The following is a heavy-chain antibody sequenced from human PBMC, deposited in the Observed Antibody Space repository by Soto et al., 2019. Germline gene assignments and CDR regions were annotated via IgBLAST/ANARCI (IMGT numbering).Heavy chain of an antibody. CDR2: ISYDGSND. Sequence: QVQLVESGGGVVQPGRSLRLSCAASGFTFSSFGMNWVRQAPGKGLEWVAHISYDGSNDHSADSVKGRFTISRDKSEYTLYRQMNSLRVEETAVYYCAKDTSVHDSGSYYLFDYWCQGTLVTVSS. CDR1: GFTFSSFG. V-gene: IGHV3-30*18. D-gene: IGHD3-22*01. CDR3: AKDTSVHDSGSYYLFDY. J-gene: IGHJ4*02.